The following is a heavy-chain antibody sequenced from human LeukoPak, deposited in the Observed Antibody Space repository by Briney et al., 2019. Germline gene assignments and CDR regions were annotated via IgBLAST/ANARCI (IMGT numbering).Heavy chain of an antibody. CDR3: ANEYSSSSGRSFQH. V-gene: IGHV3-74*01. D-gene: IGHD6-6*01. CDR2: INTDESST. CDR1: GFTFSSYW. Sequence: GGSLRLSCAASGFTFSSYWMHWVRQAPGKGLVWVSRINTDESSTHYADSVKGRFTISRDNAKNTLYLQMNSLRAEDTAVYYCANEYSSSSGRSFQHWGQGTLVTVSS. J-gene: IGHJ1*01.